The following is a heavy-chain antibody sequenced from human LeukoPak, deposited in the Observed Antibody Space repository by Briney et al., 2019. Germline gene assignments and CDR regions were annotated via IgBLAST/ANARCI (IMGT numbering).Heavy chain of an antibody. CDR2: INPNSGGT. CDR1: GYTFTGYY. Sequence: ASVTVSCKASGYTFTGYYMHWVRQAPGQGLEWMGWINPNSGGTNYAQKFQGRVTMTRDTSISTAYMELSRLRSDDTAVYYCARCVYSSSFPDYWGQGTLVTVSS. V-gene: IGHV1-2*02. CDR3: ARCVYSSSFPDY. J-gene: IGHJ4*02. D-gene: IGHD6-6*01.